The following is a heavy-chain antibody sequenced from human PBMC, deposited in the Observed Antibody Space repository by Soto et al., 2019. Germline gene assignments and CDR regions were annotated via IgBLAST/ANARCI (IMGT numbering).Heavy chain of an antibody. CDR3: ARDGSTVTTNYHYAMDV. Sequence: GGSLRLSCAASGFTFSSYGIHWVRQAPGKGLEWVSYIHSGGSRIYYADSVKGRFTISRDNAKNSLYLQMNSLRAEDTAVYYCARDGSTVTTNYHYAMDVWGQGTTVTVSS. J-gene: IGHJ6*02. CDR2: IHSGGSRI. V-gene: IGHV3-48*03. D-gene: IGHD4-17*01. CDR1: GFTFSSYG.